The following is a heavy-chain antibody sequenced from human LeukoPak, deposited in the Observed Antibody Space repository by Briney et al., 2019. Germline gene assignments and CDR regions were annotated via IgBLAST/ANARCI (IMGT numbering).Heavy chain of an antibody. CDR2: ISYDGSNK. V-gene: IGHV3-30*03. CDR1: GFTFSSYG. D-gene: IGHD2-15*01. CDR3: ARERPGGYCSGGSCYSLRGASHYFDY. Sequence: PGGSLRLSCAASGFTFSSYGMHWVRQAPGKGLEWVAVISYDGSNKYYADSVKGRFTISRDNSKNTLYLQMNSLRAEDTAVYYCARERPGGYCSGGSCYSLRGASHYFDYWGQGTLVTVSS. J-gene: IGHJ4*02.